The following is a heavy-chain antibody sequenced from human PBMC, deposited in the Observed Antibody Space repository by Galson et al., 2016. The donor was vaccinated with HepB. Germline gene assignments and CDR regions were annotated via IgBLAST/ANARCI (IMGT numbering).Heavy chain of an antibody. CDR2: ISWNGLSP. CDR1: GFTFDDYT. CDR3: GKEWGSLWESDGKGMDV. Sequence: SLRLSCAASGFTFDDYTMHWVRQRPGKGLEWVSLISWNGLSPNYADSVKGRFTISRDNTKNFLYLQMNGSRTEDTGLYYCGKEWGSLWESDGKGMDVWGQGTTVTVSS. D-gene: IGHD1-26*01. J-gene: IGHJ6*02. V-gene: IGHV3-43*01.